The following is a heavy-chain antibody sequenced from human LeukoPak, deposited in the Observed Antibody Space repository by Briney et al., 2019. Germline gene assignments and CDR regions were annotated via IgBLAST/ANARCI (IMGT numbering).Heavy chain of an antibody. D-gene: IGHD3-16*02. J-gene: IGHJ4*02. CDR1: GGSFSTNY. Sequence: SETLSLTCTVSGGSFSTNYWSWIRQPPGKGLEWIGYIYYSGSTNYNPSLKSRVTISVDTAKNQFSLKLSSVTAADTAVYYCARVRGLGVITPYLDSWGQGTLVTVSS. CDR3: ARVRGLGVITPYLDS. CDR2: IYYSGST. V-gene: IGHV4-59*01.